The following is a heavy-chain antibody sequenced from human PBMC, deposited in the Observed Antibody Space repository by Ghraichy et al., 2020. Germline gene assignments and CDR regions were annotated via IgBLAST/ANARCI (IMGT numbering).Heavy chain of an antibody. Sequence: SETLSLTCTVSGGSISSYYWSWIRQPPGKGLEWIGYIYYSGSTNYNPSLKSRVTISVDTSKNQFSLKLSSVTAADTAVYYCAREIPGYSSGWYKGHNWFDPWGQGTLVTVSS. CDR3: AREIPGYSSGWYKGHNWFDP. CDR1: GGSISSYY. J-gene: IGHJ5*02. V-gene: IGHV4-59*01. D-gene: IGHD6-19*01. CDR2: IYYSGST.